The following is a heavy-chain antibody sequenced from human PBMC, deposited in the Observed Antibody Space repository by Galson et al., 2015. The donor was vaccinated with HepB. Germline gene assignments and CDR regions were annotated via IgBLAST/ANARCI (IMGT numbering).Heavy chain of an antibody. D-gene: IGHD3-10*01. CDR2: IDWDDDK. Sequence: PALVKPTQTLTLTCSLSGVSLSTSGEAVAWLRQPPGKALEWLARIDWDDDKYYSTSLKTRLTISKDTSKNQVVLTMTNMDPVDTATYYCARIHSGGYASGSYGFDYWGQGTLVTVSS. CDR3: ARIHSGGYASGSYGFDY. V-gene: IGHV2-70*11. J-gene: IGHJ4*02. CDR1: GVSLSTSGEA.